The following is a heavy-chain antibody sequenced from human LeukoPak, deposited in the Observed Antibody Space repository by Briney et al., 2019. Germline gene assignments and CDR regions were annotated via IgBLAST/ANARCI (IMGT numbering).Heavy chain of an antibody. V-gene: IGHV3-30*02. CDR3: AKVVPTYCGGDCYSDYYYYMDV. D-gene: IGHD2-21*01. CDR2: IRYDGSNE. Sequence: GGSLRLSCAASGFTFSSYGMHWVRQAPGKGLEWVAFIRYDGSNEYYADSVKGRFTISRDNSKNTLYLQMNSLRAEDTAVYYCAKVVPTYCGGDCYSDYYYYMDVWGKGTTVTVSS. J-gene: IGHJ6*03. CDR1: GFTFSSYG.